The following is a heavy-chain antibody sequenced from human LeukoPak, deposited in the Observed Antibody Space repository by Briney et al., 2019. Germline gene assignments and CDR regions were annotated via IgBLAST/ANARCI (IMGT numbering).Heavy chain of an antibody. V-gene: IGHV4-34*01. CDR1: GGSFSGYY. J-gene: IGHJ5*02. Sequence: TSETLSLTCAVYGGSFSGYYWSWIRQPPGKGLEWIGEINHSGSTNYNPSLKSRVTISVDTSKNQFSLKLSSVTAADTAVYYCARDPGGYCSGGSCYWLDPWGQGTLVTVSS. CDR2: INHSGST. CDR3: ARDPGGYCSGGSCYWLDP. D-gene: IGHD2-15*01.